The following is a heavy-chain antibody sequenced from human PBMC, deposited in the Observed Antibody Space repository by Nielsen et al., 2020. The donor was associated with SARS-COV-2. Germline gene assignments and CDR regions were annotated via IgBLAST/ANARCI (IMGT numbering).Heavy chain of an antibody. CDR3: ARDPGHSGSYYILYGMDV. CDR1: GYTFTSYG. Sequence: ASVKVSCKASGYTFTSYGISWVRQAPGQGLEWMGWINTNTGNPTYAQGFTGRFVFSLDTSVSTAYLQISSLKAEDTAVYYCARDPGHSGSYYILYGMDVWGQGTTVTVSS. D-gene: IGHD1-26*01. J-gene: IGHJ6*02. CDR2: INTNTGNP. V-gene: IGHV7-4-1*02.